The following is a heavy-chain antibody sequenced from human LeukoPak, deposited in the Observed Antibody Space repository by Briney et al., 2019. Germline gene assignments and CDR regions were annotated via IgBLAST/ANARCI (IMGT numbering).Heavy chain of an antibody. V-gene: IGHV3-48*03. CDR1: GFTFSSYE. CDR2: ISSSGSTI. J-gene: IGHJ3*02. Sequence: GGSLRLSCAVSGFTFSSYEMSWVRQAPAKGLEWVSYISSSGSTIYYADSVKGRFTISRDNAKKSLYLQMNSLRAEDTAVYYCATYSSNDAFDIWGQGTMVTVSS. D-gene: IGHD6-19*01. CDR3: ATYSSNDAFDI.